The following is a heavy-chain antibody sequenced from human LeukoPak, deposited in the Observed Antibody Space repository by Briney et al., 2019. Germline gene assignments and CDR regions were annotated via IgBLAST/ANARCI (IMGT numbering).Heavy chain of an antibody. CDR1: GASLTSNLYH. J-gene: IGHJ4*02. Sequence: PSETLSLTCTVSGASLTSNLYHWGWIRQPPGKGLEWIANMYYSGLTYYNPSLKSRVTTSVDTSKNQFSLKVTSVTAADTAVYYCASVVASRISFDNWGQGALVTVSS. CDR3: ASVVASRISFDN. D-gene: IGHD2-15*01. CDR2: MYYSGLT. V-gene: IGHV4-39*07.